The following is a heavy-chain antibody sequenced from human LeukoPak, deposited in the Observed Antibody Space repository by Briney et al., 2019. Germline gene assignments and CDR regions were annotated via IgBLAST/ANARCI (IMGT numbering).Heavy chain of an antibody. Sequence: PSETLSLTCTVSGGSISSSSYYWGWIRQPPGKGLEWIGSIYCSGSTYYNPSLKSRVTISVDTSKNQFSLKLSSVTAADTAVYYCARNMPPRGVSSFVLTYWGQGTLVTVSS. J-gene: IGHJ4*02. CDR3: ARNMPPRGVSSFVLTY. V-gene: IGHV4-39*01. CDR1: GGSISSSSYY. CDR2: IYCSGST. D-gene: IGHD6-6*01.